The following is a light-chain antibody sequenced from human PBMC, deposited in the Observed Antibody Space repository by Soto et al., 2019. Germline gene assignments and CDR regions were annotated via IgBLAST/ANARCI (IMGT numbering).Light chain of an antibody. Sequence: QSVLTQPRSVSGSPGQSVTISCTGTSSDVGGYNYVSWYQQHPDKAPKVMIYDVIKRPSGVPDRFSGSKSGNTASLTFSGLQAEDEADYYCCSYAGSYIYVFGTGTKLTVL. CDR2: DVI. J-gene: IGLJ1*01. CDR1: SSDVGGYNY. CDR3: CSYAGSYIYV. V-gene: IGLV2-11*01.